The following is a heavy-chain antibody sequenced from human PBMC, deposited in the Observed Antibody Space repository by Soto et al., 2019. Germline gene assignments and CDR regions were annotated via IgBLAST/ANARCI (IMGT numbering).Heavy chain of an antibody. CDR1: GYIFTSYD. Sequence: ASVKVSCKASGYIFTSYDINWVRQATGQGLEWMGWMNPNSGNTGYAQKFQGRVTMTRNTSISTAYMELSSLRSEDTAVYYCARARITIFGVVITWGQGTLVTVSS. D-gene: IGHD3-3*01. CDR2: MNPNSGNT. CDR3: ARARITIFGVVIT. V-gene: IGHV1-8*01. J-gene: IGHJ4*02.